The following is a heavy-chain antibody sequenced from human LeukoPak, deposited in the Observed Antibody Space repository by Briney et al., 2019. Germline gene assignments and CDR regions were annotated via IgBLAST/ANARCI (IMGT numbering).Heavy chain of an antibody. J-gene: IGHJ3*02. D-gene: IGHD3-10*02. CDR3: ARNTGSYYVYTTFDI. Sequence: PGGSLRLSCAASGFTFSSYAMNWVRQAPGKGLEWVSAISGSGGSTDYADSVRGRFTISRGNSRNTLYLQMNSLRAEDTAVYYCARNTGSYYVYTTFDIWGQGTMVTVSS. V-gene: IGHV3-23*01. CDR1: GFTFSSYA. CDR2: ISGSGGST.